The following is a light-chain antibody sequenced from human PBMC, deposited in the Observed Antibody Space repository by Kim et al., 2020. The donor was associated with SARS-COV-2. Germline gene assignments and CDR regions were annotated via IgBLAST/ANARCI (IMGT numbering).Light chain of an antibody. V-gene: IGLV2-14*04. J-gene: IGLJ1*01. CDR2: AVS. CDR3: NSYTASASV. Sequence: PGQSINSSCTGTNSDVGAYNSFSWYQQHPGTAPKLIISAVSKRPSGVSDRFSGSKSGNTASLTISGLQAEDEADYFCNSYTASASVFGTGTKVTVL. CDR1: NSDVGAYNS.